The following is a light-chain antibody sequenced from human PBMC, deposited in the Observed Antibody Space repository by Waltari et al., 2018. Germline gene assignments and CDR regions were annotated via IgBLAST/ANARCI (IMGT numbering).Light chain of an antibody. CDR3: ALWDDSLNGVV. V-gene: IGLV1-44*01. Sequence: QSVLTQPPSASGNPGQRVTISCSGTYSNMGSHSANWFQHLPRTAPTLLIHGNTEWPSGVPGRFSGAQSGTAASLAISGLQSEDEGDYYCALWDDSLNGVVFGGGTKLTVL. CDR1: YSNMGSHS. CDR2: GNT. J-gene: IGLJ2*01.